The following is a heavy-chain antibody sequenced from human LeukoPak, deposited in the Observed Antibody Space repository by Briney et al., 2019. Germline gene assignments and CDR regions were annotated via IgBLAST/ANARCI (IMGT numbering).Heavy chain of an antibody. J-gene: IGHJ3*01. Sequence: SQTLSLTCAISGDSVSGNSTAYHWIRQSPSRGLEWLGRTYYRSKWYSDYAVSVKSRITFNPDTSKNQLSLHLNSVTPEDTAVYYCARGGQGDGYSADEAFDFWGQGTMVTVSS. V-gene: IGHV6-1*01. CDR3: ARGGQGDGYSADEAFDF. CDR2: TYYRSKWYS. CDR1: GDSVSGNSTA. D-gene: IGHD5-24*01.